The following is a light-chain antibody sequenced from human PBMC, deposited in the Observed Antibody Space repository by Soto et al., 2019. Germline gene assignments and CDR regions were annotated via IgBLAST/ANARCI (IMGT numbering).Light chain of an antibody. CDR3: QQYNKYSWT. J-gene: IGKJ1*01. CDR1: QNINNW. V-gene: IGKV1-5*03. CDR2: AAS. Sequence: DIQMTQSPSTLSASVGDRVTITCRASQNINNWLAWYQQKPGTAPKLLIYAASNLESGVSSRFGGSGSGTEFILTISSLQPDDFATYYCQQYNKYSWTFGQGTKVEIK.